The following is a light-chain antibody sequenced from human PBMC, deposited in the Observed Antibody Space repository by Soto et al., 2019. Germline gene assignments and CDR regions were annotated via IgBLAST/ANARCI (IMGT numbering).Light chain of an antibody. J-gene: IGLJ2*01. CDR2: NVS. Sequence: QSALTQPASVSGSPGQSIAISCSGTSSDVGGYDFVSWYQQHTGKAPKLIIYNVSNRPSGVSNRFSGSKSGNTASLTISGLQAEDGAVYYCNSYTSSTTPAVFGGGTKLTVL. CDR3: NSYTSSTTPAV. V-gene: IGLV2-14*01. CDR1: SSDVGGYDF.